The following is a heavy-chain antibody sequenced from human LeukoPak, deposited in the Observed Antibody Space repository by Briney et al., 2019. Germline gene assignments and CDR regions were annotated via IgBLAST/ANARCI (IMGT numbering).Heavy chain of an antibody. Sequence: ASVKVSCKASGYTFTSYGISWVRQAPGQGLEWMGWISAYNGNTNYAQKLQGRVTMTTDTSTSTAYMELRSLRSDDTAVYYCARGADDYRDPYYFDYWGQGTLVTVSS. CDR3: ARGADDYRDPYYFDY. CDR1: GYTFTSYG. J-gene: IGHJ4*02. V-gene: IGHV1-18*01. CDR2: ISAYNGNT. D-gene: IGHD4-17*01.